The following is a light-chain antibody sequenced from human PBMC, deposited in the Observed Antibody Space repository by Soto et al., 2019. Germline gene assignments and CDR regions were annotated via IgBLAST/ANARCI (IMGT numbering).Light chain of an antibody. CDR3: QHYDTFPAWT. CDR2: GAS. CDR1: QSTSSTD. J-gene: IGKJ1*01. Sequence: IVVTQSPGTLSLSLGERATLSCRTSQSTSSTDLAWYQQKPGQAPRLLIFGASNRATGIPDRFSGSGSGTDFTLSISRLEPADFAVYYCQHYDTFPAWTFGQGTKVEIK. V-gene: IGKV3-20*01.